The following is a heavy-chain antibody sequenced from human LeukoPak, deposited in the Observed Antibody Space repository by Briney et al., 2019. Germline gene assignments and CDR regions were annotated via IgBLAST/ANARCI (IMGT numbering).Heavy chain of an antibody. Sequence: PGGSLRLSCAASGFTVSSNYMSWVRQAPGKGLEWVSVIYSGGSTYYADSVKGRFTISRDNSKNTLYLQMNSLRAEDTAVYYCAREFYYCGGECPPVDYYYYYYMEVWGKGTMVTVSS. D-gene: IGHD2-21*01. V-gene: IGHV3-53*01. CDR1: GFTVSSNY. J-gene: IGHJ6*03. CDR3: AREFYYCGGECPPVDYYYYYYMEV. CDR2: IYSGGST.